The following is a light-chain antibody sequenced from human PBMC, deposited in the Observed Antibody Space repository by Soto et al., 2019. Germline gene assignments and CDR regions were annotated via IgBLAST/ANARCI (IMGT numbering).Light chain of an antibody. CDR3: QHYGGSPRT. CDR1: QSVSSNY. V-gene: IGKV3-20*01. Sequence: ENVLTQSPGTLSLSPGERATLSCRASQSVSSNYLAWFQQKPGQAPRLLIYDASTRATGIPDRFSGSGSETDFTLTISRLGPEDLAVYYCQHYGGSPRTFGQGTRLEIK. J-gene: IGKJ2*01. CDR2: DAS.